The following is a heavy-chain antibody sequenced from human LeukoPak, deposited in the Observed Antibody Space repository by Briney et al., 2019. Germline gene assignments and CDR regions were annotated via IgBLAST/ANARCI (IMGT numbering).Heavy chain of an antibody. CDR3: ARAARSGSYFRSSRALKYGMDV. Sequence: GGSLRLSCAASGFTFSSYAMHWVRQAPGKGLEWVAVISYDGSNKYYADSVKSRFTISRDNSKNTLYLQMNSLRAEDTAVYYCARAARSGSYFRSSRALKYGMDVWGQGTTVTVSS. CDR1: GFTFSSYA. J-gene: IGHJ6*02. CDR2: ISYDGSNK. D-gene: IGHD1-26*01. V-gene: IGHV3-30-3*01.